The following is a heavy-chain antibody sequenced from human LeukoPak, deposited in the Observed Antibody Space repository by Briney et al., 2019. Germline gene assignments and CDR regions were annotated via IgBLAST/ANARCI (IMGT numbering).Heavy chain of an antibody. CDR2: IYYSGST. CDR3: ARDQPRDGYNSGWFDP. Sequence: SETLSLTCTVSGGSISSSSYYWGWIRQPPGKGLEWIGSIYYSGSTYYNPSLKSRVTISVDTSKNQFSLKPSSVTAADTAVYYCARDQPRDGYNSGWFDPWGQGTLVTVSS. J-gene: IGHJ5*02. V-gene: IGHV4-39*07. CDR1: GGSISSSSYY. D-gene: IGHD5-24*01.